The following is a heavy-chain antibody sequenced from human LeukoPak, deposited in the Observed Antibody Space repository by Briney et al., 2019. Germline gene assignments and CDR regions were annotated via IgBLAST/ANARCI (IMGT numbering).Heavy chain of an antibody. J-gene: IGHJ1*01. Sequence: GGSLRVSCAASGFTFSGYWMSWVRQAPGKGLEWVANINQDGSEKYCVDSVKGRFTISRDNAKNSLFLQMGSLRVEDTAVYYCARESTAGYNSSWYGFRNWGQGTLVSVSS. CDR3: ARESTAGYNSSWYGFRN. CDR1: GFTFSGYW. V-gene: IGHV3-7*01. D-gene: IGHD6-13*01. CDR2: INQDGSEK.